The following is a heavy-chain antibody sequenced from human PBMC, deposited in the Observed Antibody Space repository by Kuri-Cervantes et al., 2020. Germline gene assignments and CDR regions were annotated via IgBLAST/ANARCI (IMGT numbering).Heavy chain of an antibody. V-gene: IGHV3-23*01. CDR1: GFTFSSYA. CDR3: ARGGYSYGYDY. D-gene: IGHD5-18*01. Sequence: GGSLRLSCAASGFTFSSYAMSWVRQAPGKGLEWVSAISGSGGSTYYADSVKGRFTISRDKSKNTLYLQMNSLRVEDTAVYYCARGGYSYGYDYWGQGTLVTVSS. CDR2: ISGSGGST. J-gene: IGHJ4*02.